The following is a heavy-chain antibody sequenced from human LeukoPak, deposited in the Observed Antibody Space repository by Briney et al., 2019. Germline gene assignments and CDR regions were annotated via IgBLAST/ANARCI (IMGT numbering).Heavy chain of an antibody. CDR3: ARRIYGDYWFDP. Sequence: SVKVSCKASGGTFSSYAISWVRQAPGQGLEWMGGIIPIFGTANYAQKFQGRVTITADESTSTAYMELSSLRSEDTAVYYCARRIYGDYWFDPWGQGTLVTVSS. D-gene: IGHD4-17*01. J-gene: IGHJ5*02. V-gene: IGHV1-69*13. CDR2: IIPIFGTA. CDR1: GGTFSSYA.